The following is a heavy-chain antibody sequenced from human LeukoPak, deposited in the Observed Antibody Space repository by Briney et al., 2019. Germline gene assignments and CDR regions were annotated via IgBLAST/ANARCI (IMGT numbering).Heavy chain of an antibody. CDR3: ARVGRGGWTVDY. CDR2: IISSISNI. CDR1: GFDFSTYS. D-gene: IGHD6-19*01. J-gene: IGHJ4*02. Sequence: GGSLRLSCAASGFDFSTYSIDWVRPAPGEGLERVSYIISSISNIYHADSVKGRFTSSRDNAKNSLHLQMNSLRAEDTAVYYCARVGRGGWTVDYWGQGTLVTVSS. V-gene: IGHV3-48*04.